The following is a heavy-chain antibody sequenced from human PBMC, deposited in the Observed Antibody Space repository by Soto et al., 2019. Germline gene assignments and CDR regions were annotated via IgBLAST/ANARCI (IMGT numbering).Heavy chain of an antibody. CDR3: ARERWPYSAYDPIMDY. Sequence: GGSLRLSCAASGFTFNSYWMTWVRQAPGKGLEWVADIKQDGGEKNYVDSVKGRFTISRDDAKNSLYLQMNNLRAEDTAVYYCARERWPYSAYDPIMDYWGQGILVTVSS. D-gene: IGHD5-12*01. CDR1: GFTFNSYW. V-gene: IGHV3-7*03. CDR2: IKQDGGEK. J-gene: IGHJ4*01.